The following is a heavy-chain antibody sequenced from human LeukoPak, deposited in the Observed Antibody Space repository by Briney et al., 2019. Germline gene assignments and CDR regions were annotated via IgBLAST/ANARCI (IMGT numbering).Heavy chain of an antibody. CDR3: ARGWRGSGGYYVMDV. Sequence: PGRSLRLSCAASGFTFSSNAMHWVRQAPGKGLEWVAVISYDGSHEYYADSVKGRFTLSRDNSKSTLFLQMNSLRDEDTAVFFCARGWRGSGGYYVMDVWGKGTTVIVSS. J-gene: IGHJ6*03. CDR2: ISYDGSHE. V-gene: IGHV3-30*04. D-gene: IGHD3-22*01. CDR1: GFTFSSNA.